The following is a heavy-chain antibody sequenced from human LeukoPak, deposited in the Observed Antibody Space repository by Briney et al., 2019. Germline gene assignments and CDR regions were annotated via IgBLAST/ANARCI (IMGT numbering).Heavy chain of an antibody. CDR3: ARAPGARSPDYGDYQLQGN. D-gene: IGHD4-17*01. CDR2: ISSSSSYI. Sequence: PGGSLRLSCAASGFTFSSYGMHRVRQAPGKGLEWVSSISSSSSYIYYADSVKGRFTISRDNAKNSLYLQMNSLRAEDTAVYYCARAPGARSPDYGDYQLQGNWGQGTLVTVSS. V-gene: IGHV3-21*01. CDR1: GFTFSSYG. J-gene: IGHJ4*02.